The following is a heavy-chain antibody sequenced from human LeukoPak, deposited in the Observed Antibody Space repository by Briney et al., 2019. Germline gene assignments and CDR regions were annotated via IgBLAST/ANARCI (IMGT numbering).Heavy chain of an antibody. Sequence: PGGSLRLSCAASGFTVSSNYMSWVRQAPGKGLEWVSVIYSGGSTYYADSVKGRFTISRDNSKNTLYLQMNSLRAEDTAVYYCARDHSYTLYVPYYYMDVWGKGTTVTVSS. CDR2: IYSGGST. V-gene: IGHV3-66*01. CDR1: GFTVSSNY. CDR3: ARDHSYTLYVPYYYMDV. J-gene: IGHJ6*03. D-gene: IGHD2-8*01.